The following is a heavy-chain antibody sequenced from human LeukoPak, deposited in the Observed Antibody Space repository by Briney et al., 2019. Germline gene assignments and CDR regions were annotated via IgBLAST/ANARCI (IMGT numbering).Heavy chain of an antibody. CDR3: ARVSYYYYYMDV. V-gene: IGHV1-18*01. CDR2: ISAYNGNT. Sequence: ASVKVSCKASGGTFSSYAISWVRQAPGQGLEWMGWISAYNGNTNYAQKLQGRVTMTTDTSTSTAYMELRSLRSDDTAVYYCARVSYYYYYMDVWGKGTTVTVSS. J-gene: IGHJ6*03. CDR1: GGTFSSYA.